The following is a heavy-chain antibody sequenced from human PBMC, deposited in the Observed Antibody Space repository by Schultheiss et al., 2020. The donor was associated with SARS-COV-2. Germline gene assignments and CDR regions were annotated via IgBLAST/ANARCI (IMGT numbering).Heavy chain of an antibody. J-gene: IGHJ6*02. Sequence: GESLKISCQGSGYSFANYWIGWVRQMPGQGLEWMGIIYPADSDTRYSPSFQGQVTISADRSISTAYLQWSSLKASDTAMYYCARHRLQYPSGFYYGMDVWGQGTTVTVSS. D-gene: IGHD4-11*01. CDR2: IYPADSDT. CDR1: GYSFANYW. CDR3: ARHRLQYPSGFYYGMDV. V-gene: IGHV5-51*01.